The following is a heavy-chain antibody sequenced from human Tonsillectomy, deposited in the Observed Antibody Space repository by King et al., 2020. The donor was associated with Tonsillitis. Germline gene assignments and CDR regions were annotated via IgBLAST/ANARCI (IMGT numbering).Heavy chain of an antibody. V-gene: IGHV3-11*06. Sequence: VQLVESGGGLVKPGGSLRLSCAASGFTFSDYYIDWIRQAPGKGLEWVSYISSSGSYTNYADSVKGRFTISRDNAKNSLYLQMSTLRAEDTAVYYFARGGTSYVSGAFDIWGQGTMVTVSS. D-gene: IGHD1-26*01. J-gene: IGHJ3*02. CDR3: ARGGTSYVSGAFDI. CDR2: ISSSGSYT. CDR1: GFTFSDYY.